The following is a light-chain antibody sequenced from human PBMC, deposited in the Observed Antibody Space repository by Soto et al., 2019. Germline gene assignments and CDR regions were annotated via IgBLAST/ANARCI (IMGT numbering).Light chain of an antibody. Sequence: EIVMTQSPATLSLSPWEIATLSCRASQTIDNTLAWYQRKPGQAPRLLIYDASTRTTGVPARFSGSGSGTEFTLIISSLQSEDSAVYYCQQYNSWLWTLGQGTKVDIK. V-gene: IGKV3-15*01. J-gene: IGKJ1*01. CDR1: QTIDNT. CDR3: QQYNSWLWT. CDR2: DAS.